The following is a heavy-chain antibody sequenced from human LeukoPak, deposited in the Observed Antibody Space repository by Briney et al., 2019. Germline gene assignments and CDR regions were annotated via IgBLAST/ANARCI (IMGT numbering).Heavy chain of an antibody. D-gene: IGHD3-3*01. CDR1: GFTFSSYA. J-gene: IGHJ6*02. CDR2: ISGSGGGT. Sequence: GGSLRLSCAASGFTFSSYAMSWVRQAPGKGLEWVSAISGSGGGTYYADSVKGRSTISRDNSKNTLYLQMNSLRAEDTAVYYCARGPPYDFWSGYQNYYYYGMDVWGQGTTVTVSS. CDR3: ARGPPYDFWSGYQNYYYYGMDV. V-gene: IGHV3-23*01.